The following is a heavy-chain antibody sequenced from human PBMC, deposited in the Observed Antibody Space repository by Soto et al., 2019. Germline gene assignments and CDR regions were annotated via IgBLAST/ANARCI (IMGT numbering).Heavy chain of an antibody. D-gene: IGHD6-6*01. V-gene: IGHV1-69*06. J-gene: IGHJ6*02. CDR3: ARAGISSSPLYYYYGMDV. Sequence: WASVKVSCKASGGTFSSYAISWVRQAPGQGLEWMGGIIPIFGTANYAQKFQGRVTITADKSTSTAYMELSSLRSEDTAVYYCARAGISSSPLYYYYGMDVWGQGTTVTVSS. CDR2: IIPIFGTA. CDR1: GGTFSSYA.